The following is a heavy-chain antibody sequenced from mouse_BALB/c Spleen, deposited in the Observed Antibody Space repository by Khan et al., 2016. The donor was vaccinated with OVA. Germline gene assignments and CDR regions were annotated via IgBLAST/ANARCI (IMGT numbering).Heavy chain of an antibody. CDR2: INPYNGFT. CDR1: GYSFTDYT. Sequence: VQLKQSGPELVKPGASMKISCKASGYSFTDYTMNWVKQSHGKNLEWIGLINPYNGFTTYNQKFKGKATLTVDKSSSKAYMELLSLTSEDSAVYNCARGNYYGSNYWFAYWGQGTLVTVSA. D-gene: IGHD1-1*01. J-gene: IGHJ3*01. CDR3: ARGNYYGSNYWFAY. V-gene: IGHV1-18*01.